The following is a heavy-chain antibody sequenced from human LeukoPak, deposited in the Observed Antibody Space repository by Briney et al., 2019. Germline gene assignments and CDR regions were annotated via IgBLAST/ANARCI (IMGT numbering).Heavy chain of an antibody. Sequence: SETLSLTCTVSGGSISSYYWSWIRQPPGKGLEWIGYIYYSGSTNYNPSLKSRVTISVDTSKNQFSLKLSSVTAADTAVYYCARYWDSSTSPGEDWFDPWGQGTLVTVSS. V-gene: IGHV4-59*01. CDR2: IYYSGST. CDR1: GGSISSYY. J-gene: IGHJ5*02. CDR3: ARYWDSSTSPGEDWFDP. D-gene: IGHD2-2*01.